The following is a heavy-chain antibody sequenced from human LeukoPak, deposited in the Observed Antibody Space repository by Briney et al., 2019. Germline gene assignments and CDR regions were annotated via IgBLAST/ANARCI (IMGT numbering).Heavy chain of an antibody. CDR3: ARDQEYYYMDV. Sequence: SETLSLTCTVSGGSVSSGDYYWSWIRQPPGKGLEWIGYIYYSGSTYYNPSLKSRVTISVDTSKNQFSLKLSSVTAADTAVYYCARDQEYYYMDVWGKGTTVTVSS. J-gene: IGHJ6*03. CDR2: IYYSGST. V-gene: IGHV4-30-4*08. CDR1: GGSVSSGDYY.